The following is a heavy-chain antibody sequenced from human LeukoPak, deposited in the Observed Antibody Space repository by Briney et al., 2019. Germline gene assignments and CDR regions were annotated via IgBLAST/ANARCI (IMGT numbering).Heavy chain of an antibody. V-gene: IGHV3-21*01. CDR2: ISSSSSYR. CDR1: GFTFGSYS. Sequence: GALRLSCAASGFTFGSYSVNWVRQAPGKGLEWVSSISSSSSYRYYADSVRGRFTISRDNAKNSLYLQMNSLRAEDTAVYYCARDKYGDDAFDYWGQGTLVTVSS. J-gene: IGHJ4*02. D-gene: IGHD4-17*01. CDR3: ARDKYGDDAFDY.